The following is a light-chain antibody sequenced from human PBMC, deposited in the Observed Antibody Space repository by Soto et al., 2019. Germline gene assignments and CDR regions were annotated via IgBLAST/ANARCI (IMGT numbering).Light chain of an antibody. CDR1: QSVDSSF. V-gene: IGKV3-20*01. Sequence: DIVLTQSPGSLSLSPGERATLSCRASQSVDSSFFAWYQQKPGQAPRLLIYGASKRATGTPDRFSGSGSGTDFTLTTTRLEPEDFAVYYCQQYVSSVTFGQGTKVEIK. CDR3: QQYVSSVT. CDR2: GAS. J-gene: IGKJ1*01.